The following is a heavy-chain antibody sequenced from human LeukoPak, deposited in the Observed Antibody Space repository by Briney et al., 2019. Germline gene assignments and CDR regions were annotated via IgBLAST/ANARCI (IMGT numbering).Heavy chain of an antibody. CDR2: VKQDGSEK. D-gene: IGHD6-6*01. J-gene: IGHJ6*03. CDR3: ARTLSSPGNYYMDV. V-gene: IGHV3-7*01. Sequence: GGSLRLSCAASGFTFSSYWMSWVRQAPGKGLEWVANVKQDGSEKYYVDSVKGRFTISRDNAKNSLYLQMNSLRAEDTAVYYCARTLSSPGNYYMDVWGKGTTVTVSS. CDR1: GFTFSSYW.